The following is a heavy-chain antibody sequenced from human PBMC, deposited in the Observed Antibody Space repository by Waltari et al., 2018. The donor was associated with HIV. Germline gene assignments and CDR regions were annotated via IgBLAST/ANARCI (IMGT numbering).Heavy chain of an antibody. CDR1: GSTLSTSE. CDR3: ARARRIAARSGYDWFDP. CDR2: MNPNSGNT. V-gene: IGHV1-8*01. D-gene: IGHD6-6*01. Sequence: QKQLVPSGAEVKKPGASATASCKASGSTLSTSEMQWVPQPNEQGLEWMGWMNPNSGNTGYAQKFQGRVTMTRNTSISTAYMELSSLRSEDTAVYYCARARRIAARSGYDWFDPWGQGTLVTVSS. J-gene: IGHJ5*02.